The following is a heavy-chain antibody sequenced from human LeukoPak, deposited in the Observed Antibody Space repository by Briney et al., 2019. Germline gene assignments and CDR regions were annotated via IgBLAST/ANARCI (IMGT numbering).Heavy chain of an antibody. Sequence: GGSLRLSCAASGFTFSSYGMHWVRQAPGKGLDWLAYIRNDGSNKYYAASVKGRFTVSRDNAKNSLYLQMDSLSAEDSALYYCARDSTIVARFDYWGRGTLVTVSS. CDR1: GFTFSSYG. J-gene: IGHJ4*02. V-gene: IGHV3-30*02. CDR2: IRNDGSNK. D-gene: IGHD2-21*01. CDR3: ARDSTIVARFDY.